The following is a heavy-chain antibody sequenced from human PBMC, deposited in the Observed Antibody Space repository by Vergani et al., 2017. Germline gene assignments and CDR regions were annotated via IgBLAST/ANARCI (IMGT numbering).Heavy chain of an antibody. CDR3: AKAYSSDWYYFDY. CDR2: IYHSGST. CDR1: GGSISSGGYS. V-gene: IGHV4-30-2*01. Sequence: QLQLQESGSGLVKPSQTLSLTCAVSGGSISSGGYSWSWIRQPPGKGLEWIGYIYHSGSTYYNPSLKSRVTISVDRSKNQFSLKLSSVTAADTAVYYCAKAYSSDWYYFDYWGQGTLVTVSS. D-gene: IGHD6-19*01. J-gene: IGHJ4*02.